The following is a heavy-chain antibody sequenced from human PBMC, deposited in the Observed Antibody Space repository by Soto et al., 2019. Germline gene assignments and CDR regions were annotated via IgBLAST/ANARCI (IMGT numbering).Heavy chain of an antibody. CDR1: GYTFTGYA. J-gene: IGHJ4*02. CDR3: ARAAAVTADFDY. Sequence: ASVKVSCKASGYTFTGYAMHWVRQAPGQRLEWMGWINAGNGNTKYSQKFQGRVTITRDTSASTAYMELSSLRSEDTAVYYCARAAAVTADFDYSGQGTLVTLPS. V-gene: IGHV1-3*01. CDR2: INAGNGNT. D-gene: IGHD2-21*02.